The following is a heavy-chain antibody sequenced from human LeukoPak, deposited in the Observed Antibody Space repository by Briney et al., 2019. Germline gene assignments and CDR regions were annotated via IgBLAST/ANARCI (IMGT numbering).Heavy chain of an antibody. CDR2: IIPIFGTA. D-gene: IGHD6-19*01. V-gene: IGHV1-69*05. J-gene: IGHJ5*02. CDR1: GGTFSSYA. CDR3: ARGASSGWYMRWFDP. Sequence: SSVKVSCKASGGTFSSYAISWVRQAPGQGLEWMGRIIPIFGTANYAQKFQGRVTITTDESTSTAYMELSSLRSEDTAVYYCARGASSGWYMRWFDPWGPGTLVTVSS.